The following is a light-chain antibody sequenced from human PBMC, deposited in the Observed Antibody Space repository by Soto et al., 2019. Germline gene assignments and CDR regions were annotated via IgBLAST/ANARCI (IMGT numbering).Light chain of an antibody. CDR2: AAS. CDR3: QQSYNSPRT. Sequence: DIQMTQSPSSLSASVGHRVTITCRASQSISTYLHWYQQKPGKAPNLLIYAASTLQSGVPSRFSGSGSGTDFTLTISSLQPEDFATYYCQQSYNSPRTFGQGTRVDIK. J-gene: IGKJ1*01. CDR1: QSISTY. V-gene: IGKV1-39*01.